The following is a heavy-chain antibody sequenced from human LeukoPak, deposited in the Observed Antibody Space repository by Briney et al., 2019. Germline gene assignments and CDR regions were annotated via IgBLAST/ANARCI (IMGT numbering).Heavy chain of an antibody. Sequence: PGGSLRLSCAASGFTFSSYEMNWVRQAPGKGLEWVSYISSSGSTIYYADSVKGRFTISRDNAKNSLYLQMNSLRAEDTAVYYCARGQVVVVAARENWFDPWGQGTLVTVSS. CDR2: ISSSGSTI. J-gene: IGHJ5*02. V-gene: IGHV3-48*03. D-gene: IGHD2-15*01. CDR1: GFTFSSYE. CDR3: ARGQVVVVAARENWFDP.